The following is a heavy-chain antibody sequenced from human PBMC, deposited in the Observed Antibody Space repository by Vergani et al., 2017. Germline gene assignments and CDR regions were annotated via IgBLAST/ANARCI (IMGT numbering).Heavy chain of an antibody. CDR2: SNHSGST. Sequence: QVQLQQWGAGLLKPSETLSLTCAVYGGSFSGYYWSWIRQPPGKGLEWIGESNHSGSTNYNPSLKSRVTISVDTSKNQFSLKLSSVTAADTAVYYCARGVSNSDIVVVVAATAPFDYWGQGTLVTVSS. J-gene: IGHJ4*02. CDR3: ARGVSNSDIVVVVAATAPFDY. CDR1: GGSFSGYY. V-gene: IGHV4-34*01. D-gene: IGHD2-15*01.